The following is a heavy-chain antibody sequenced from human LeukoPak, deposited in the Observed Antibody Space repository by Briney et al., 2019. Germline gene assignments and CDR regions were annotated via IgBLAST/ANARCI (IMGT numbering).Heavy chain of an antibody. J-gene: IGHJ4*02. CDR2: IKQDGSEK. V-gene: IGHV3-7*01. CDR1: GFIFSNYW. CDR3: ARDGRPYYGSSRAPDSTDY. D-gene: IGHD3-3*01. Sequence: GGSLRLSCAASGFIFSNYWMSWVRQAPGKGLEWVANIKQDGSEKYYVDSVKGRFTISRDNAKNALFLQMNSLRAEDSALYYCARDGRPYYGSSRAPDSTDYWGQGTLVTVSS.